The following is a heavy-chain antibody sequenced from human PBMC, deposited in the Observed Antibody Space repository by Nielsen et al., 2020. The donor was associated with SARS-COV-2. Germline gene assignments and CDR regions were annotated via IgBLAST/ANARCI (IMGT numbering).Heavy chain of an antibody. CDR3: ARIGKWEPSLAFDI. CDR1: GFSLSNARMG. J-gene: IGHJ3*02. D-gene: IGHD1-26*01. Sequence: GPTLVRPPETLTLTCTVSGFSLSNARMGVSWIRQPPGKALEWLAHIFSNDEKSYSTSLKSRLTISKDTSKSQVVLTMTNMDPVDTATYYCARIGKWEPSLAFDIWGQGTMVTVSS. CDR2: IFSNDEK. V-gene: IGHV2-26*01.